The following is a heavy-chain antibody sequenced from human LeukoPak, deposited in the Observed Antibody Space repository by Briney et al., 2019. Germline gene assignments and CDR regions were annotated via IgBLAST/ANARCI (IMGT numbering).Heavy chain of an antibody. CDR2: ISSSSSYI. Sequence: GGSLRLSCAASGFTFSSYSMNWVRQAPGKGLEWVSSISSSSSYIYYADSVKGRFPISRDNAKNSLYLQMNSLRAEDTAVYYCARIPLSSSSISFDYWGQGTLVTVSS. V-gene: IGHV3-21*01. J-gene: IGHJ4*02. CDR1: GFTFSSYS. D-gene: IGHD6-6*01. CDR3: ARIPLSSSSISFDY.